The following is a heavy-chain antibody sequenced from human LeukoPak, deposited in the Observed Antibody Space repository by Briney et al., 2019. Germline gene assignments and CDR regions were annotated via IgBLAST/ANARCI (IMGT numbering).Heavy chain of an antibody. V-gene: IGHV3-64D*09. Sequence: PGGSLRLSCSASGFTFSSYAMHWVRQAPGKGLEYVSAISSNGGSTYYADSVKGRFTISRDNSKNTLYLQMSSLRAEDTAVYYCARDSRFGKLLIPYFDYWGQGTLVTVSS. D-gene: IGHD3-10*01. CDR3: ARDSRFGKLLIPYFDY. CDR1: GFTFSSYA. CDR2: ISSNGGST. J-gene: IGHJ4*02.